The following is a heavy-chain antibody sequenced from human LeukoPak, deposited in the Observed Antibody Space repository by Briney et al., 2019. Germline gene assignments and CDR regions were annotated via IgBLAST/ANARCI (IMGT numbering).Heavy chain of an antibody. CDR3: ARLLYGSGSYSNIFDS. J-gene: IGHJ4*02. V-gene: IGHV4-39*01. CDR2: VYYSGST. CDR1: GGSISSSNW. D-gene: IGHD3-10*01. Sequence: SETLSLTCAVSGGSISSSNWWGWVRQPPGKGLEWIGNVYYSGSTYYNPSLKSRVTISVDTSKNQFSLKLSSVTAADTAVYYCARLLYGSGSYSNIFDSWGQGTLVTVSS.